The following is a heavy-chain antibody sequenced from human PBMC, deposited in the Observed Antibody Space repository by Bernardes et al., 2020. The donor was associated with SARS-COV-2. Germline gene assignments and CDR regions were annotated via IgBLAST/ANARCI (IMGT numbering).Heavy chain of an antibody. V-gene: IGHV3-21*01. CDR2: IGSTSIHR. J-gene: IGHJ5*02. CDR1: GFTFSSNT. Sequence: GGSLRLSCAASGFTFSSNTMDWFRQAPGKGLEWVSSIGSTSIHRFYADSVKGRFTISRDNSKNSLYLQMNILRAEDTAVYYCAKDIPFSGSSWGQGTLVTVSS. D-gene: IGHD1-26*01. CDR3: AKDIPFSGSS.